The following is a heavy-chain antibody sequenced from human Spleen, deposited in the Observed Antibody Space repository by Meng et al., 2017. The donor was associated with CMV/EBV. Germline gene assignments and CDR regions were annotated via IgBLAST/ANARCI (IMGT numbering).Heavy chain of an antibody. CDR3: ASNGGLAGRLLYY. CDR2: ISSGGFTI. D-gene: IGHD2-15*01. V-gene: IGHV3-11*04. CDR1: KLTLSDHY. J-gene: IGHJ4*02. Sequence: ADSKLTLSDHYMSWIRQAPGKGLEWVSYISSGGFTIYYADSVKGRFTISRDNAKNSVYLQMNSLRAEDTAVYYCASNGGLAGRLLYYWGRGTLVTVSS.